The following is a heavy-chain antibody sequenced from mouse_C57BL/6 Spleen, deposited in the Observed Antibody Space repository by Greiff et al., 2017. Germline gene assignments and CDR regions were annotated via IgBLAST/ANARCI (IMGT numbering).Heavy chain of an antibody. J-gene: IGHJ2*01. V-gene: IGHV1-15*01. CDR2: IDPETGGT. D-gene: IGHD1-1*01. CDR3: TDYYGSSFDY. Sequence: VQLQQSGAELVRPGASVTLSCKASGYTFTDYEMHWVKQTPVHGLEWIGAIDPETGGTAYNQKFKGKAILTADKSSSTAYMELRSLTSEDSAVYCCTDYYGSSFDYWGQGTTLTVSS. CDR1: GYTFTDYE.